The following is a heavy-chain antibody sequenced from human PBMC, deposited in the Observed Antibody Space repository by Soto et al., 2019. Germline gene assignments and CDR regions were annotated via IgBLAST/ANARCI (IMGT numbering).Heavy chain of an antibody. CDR3: ARVTAAADTQYYYYGMDV. Sequence: GASVKVSCKASGGTFSSYAISWVRQAPGQGLEWMGGIIPIFGTANYAQKFQGRVTITADESTSTAYMELSSLRSEDTAVYYCARVTAAADTQYYYYGMDVWGQGTTVTVSS. CDR1: GGTFSSYA. J-gene: IGHJ6*02. D-gene: IGHD6-13*01. CDR2: IIPIFGTA. V-gene: IGHV1-69*13.